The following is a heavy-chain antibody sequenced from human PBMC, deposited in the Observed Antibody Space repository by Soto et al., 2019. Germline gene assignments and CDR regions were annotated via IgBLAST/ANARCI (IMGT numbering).Heavy chain of an antibody. Sequence: QVQLVQSGAEVKKPGSSVKVSCKASGGTFSSYAISLVRQAPGQGLEWMGGIIPISETTNYAQKFQCRVTLTAYESKSTAYMELSSLRSEDPAVYYCARSQGSSTSLEIYYYYHYGMDVWGQGTTVTVSS. CDR3: ARSQGSSTSLEIYYYYHYGMDV. D-gene: IGHD2-2*01. CDR1: GGTFSSYA. V-gene: IGHV1-69*01. J-gene: IGHJ6*02. CDR2: IIPISETT.